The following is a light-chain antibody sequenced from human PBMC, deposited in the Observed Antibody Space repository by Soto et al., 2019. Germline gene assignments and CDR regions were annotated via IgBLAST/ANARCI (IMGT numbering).Light chain of an antibody. CDR3: CSYAGSTTQTYV. Sequence: QSVLTQPASVSGSPGQSVTISCTGTLNDVGNYKVVSWYQHRPDKAPKVIIFEGTKRPSGVSDRFSGSLSGITASLTISKLQSEDEADYYCCSYAGSTTQTYVFGSGTNVTVL. CDR2: EGT. CDR1: LNDVGNYKV. V-gene: IGLV2-23*01. J-gene: IGLJ1*01.